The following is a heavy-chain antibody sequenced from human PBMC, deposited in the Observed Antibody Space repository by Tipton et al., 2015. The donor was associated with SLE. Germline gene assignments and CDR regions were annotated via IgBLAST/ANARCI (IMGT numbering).Heavy chain of an antibody. CDR2: INHSGST. D-gene: IGHD3-10*01. CDR3: ARGFRYYYGSDRGYYGMDV. V-gene: IGHV4-34*01. J-gene: IGHJ6*02. CDR1: GGSISSHY. Sequence: TLSLTCTVSGGSISSHYWSWIRQPPGKGLEWIGEINHSGSTNYNPSLKSRVTISVDTSKNQFSLKLSSVTAADTAVYYCARGFRYYYGSDRGYYGMDVWGQGTTVTVSS.